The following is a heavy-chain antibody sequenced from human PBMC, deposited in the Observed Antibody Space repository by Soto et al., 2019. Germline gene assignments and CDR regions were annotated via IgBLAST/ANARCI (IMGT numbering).Heavy chain of an antibody. CDR1: GFTFSDYY. J-gene: IGHJ4*02. D-gene: IGHD5-18*01. CDR2: ISGSSTSI. CDR3: ARDGYSYGRDY. Sequence: QVQLVESGGGLVKPGGSLRLSCAASGFTFSDYYMSWIRQAPGKGLEWVSYISGSSTSINYADSVKGRFTVSRDNAKNPLFLQMSSLRDEDTAVYYCARDGYSYGRDYWGQGTLVIVSP. V-gene: IGHV3-11*05.